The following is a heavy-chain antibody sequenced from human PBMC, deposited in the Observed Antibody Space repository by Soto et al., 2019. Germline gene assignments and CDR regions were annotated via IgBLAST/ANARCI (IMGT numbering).Heavy chain of an antibody. J-gene: IGHJ4*02. CDR2: ISSSSSTI. Sequence: GCLRLSCAASGFTFSSYSMNWVRQAPGKGLEWVSYISSSSSTIYYADSVKGRFTISRDNAKNSLYLQMNSLRAEDTAVYYCAREKKNYFDYWGQGTLVTVSS. CDR3: AREKKNYFDY. V-gene: IGHV3-48*01. CDR1: GFTFSSYS.